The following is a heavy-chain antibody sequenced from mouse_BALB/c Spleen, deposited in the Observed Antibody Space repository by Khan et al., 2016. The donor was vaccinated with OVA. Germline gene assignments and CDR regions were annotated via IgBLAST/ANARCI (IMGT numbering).Heavy chain of an antibody. J-gene: IGHJ3*01. CDR2: ISTYYGFP. D-gene: IGHD2-3*01. V-gene: IGHV1S137*01. CDR1: GYTFTDYA. Sequence: QVQLQQPGAELVRPGVSLKISCKGSGYTFTDYAMHWVKQSPAKSLEWIGVISTYYGFPDYNQRFKGKSTMTVDRSSSTAYLELTRLTSEDSAIYYCARDGKFAYWGQGTLVTVSA. CDR3: ARDGKFAY.